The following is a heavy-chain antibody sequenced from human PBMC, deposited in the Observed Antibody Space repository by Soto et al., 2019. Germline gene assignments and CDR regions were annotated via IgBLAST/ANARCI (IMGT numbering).Heavy chain of an antibody. CDR1: GGSFSGYY. CDR3: ARRDYGSGSPSDY. Sequence: SETLSLTCAVYGGSFSGYYWSWIRQPPGKGLEWIGEINHSGSTNYNPSLKSRVTISVDTSKNQFSLKLSSVTAADTAVYYCARRDYGSGSPSDYWGQGTLVTVSS. V-gene: IGHV4-34*01. CDR2: INHSGST. D-gene: IGHD3-10*01. J-gene: IGHJ4*02.